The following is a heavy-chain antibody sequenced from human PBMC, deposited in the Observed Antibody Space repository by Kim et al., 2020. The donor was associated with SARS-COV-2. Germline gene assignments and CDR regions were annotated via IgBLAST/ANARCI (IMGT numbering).Heavy chain of an antibody. Sequence: LSLTCAASGFTFDDYAMAWVRQAPGKGLEWVAGITWNSGSIGYADSVKGRFAISRDNAKNSLYLQMNSLRTEDTALYYCAGWSYYGMDVWGQGTTVTVSS. D-gene: IGHD6-19*01. CDR3: AGWSYYGMDV. V-gene: IGHV3-9*01. CDR1: GFTFDDYA. CDR2: ITWNSGSI. J-gene: IGHJ6*02.